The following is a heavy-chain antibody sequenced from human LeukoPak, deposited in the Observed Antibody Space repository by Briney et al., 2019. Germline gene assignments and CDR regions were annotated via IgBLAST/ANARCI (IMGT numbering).Heavy chain of an antibody. Sequence: GGSLRLSCAASGFTFSSYAMSWVRQAPGKGLEWVSAISGSGGSTYYADSVKGRFTISRDNSKNTLYLQMDSLRAEDTAVYYCAKERITMIVVVITMDYWGQGTLVTVSS. D-gene: IGHD3-22*01. CDR1: GFTFSSYA. CDR3: AKERITMIVVVITMDY. CDR2: ISGSGGST. J-gene: IGHJ4*02. V-gene: IGHV3-23*01.